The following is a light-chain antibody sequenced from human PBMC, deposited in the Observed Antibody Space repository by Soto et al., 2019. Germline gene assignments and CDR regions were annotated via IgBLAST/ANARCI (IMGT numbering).Light chain of an antibody. CDR3: QQRSNWPPGYT. Sequence: EIVLTQSPATLSLSPGERATLSCRASQTVTNLAWYQQKPGQAPRLLIYDASNRATGIPPRFSGSGSGTDFTLTISSLEPEDFAVYYCQQRSNWPPGYTFGQGTKLEIK. J-gene: IGKJ2*01. CDR1: QTVTN. CDR2: DAS. V-gene: IGKV3-11*01.